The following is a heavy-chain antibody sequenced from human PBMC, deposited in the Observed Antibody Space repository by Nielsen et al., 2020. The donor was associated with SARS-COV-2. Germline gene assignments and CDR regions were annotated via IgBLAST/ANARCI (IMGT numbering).Heavy chain of an antibody. D-gene: IGHD5-18*01. CDR1: GFTFSSYA. V-gene: IGHV3-23*01. Sequence: GESLKISCAASGFTFSSYAMSWVRQAPGKGLEWVSAISGSGGSTYYADSVKGRFTISRDNSKNTLYLQMNSLRGEDTAVYYCARDLPVDTAMVGDYWGQGTLVTVSS. J-gene: IGHJ4*02. CDR2: ISGSGGST. CDR3: ARDLPVDTAMVGDY.